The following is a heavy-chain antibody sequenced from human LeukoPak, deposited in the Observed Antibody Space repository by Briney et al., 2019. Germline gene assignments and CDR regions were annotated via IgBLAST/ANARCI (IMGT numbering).Heavy chain of an antibody. CDR3: ARAPGVYYGSGSYAFDI. Sequence: SETLSLTCTVSGGSISSYYWSWIRQPPGKGLEWIGYIYYSGSTNYNPSLKSRVTISVDTSKNQFSLKLSSVTAADTAVYYCARAPGVYYGSGSYAFDIWGQGTMVTVSS. J-gene: IGHJ3*02. CDR1: GGSISSYY. CDR2: IYYSGST. D-gene: IGHD3-10*01. V-gene: IGHV4-59*01.